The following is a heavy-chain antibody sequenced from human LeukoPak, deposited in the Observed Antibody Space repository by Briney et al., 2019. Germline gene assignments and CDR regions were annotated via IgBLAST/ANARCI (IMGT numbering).Heavy chain of an antibody. CDR3: ARARLAVTDTVWLDP. CDR2: ISAYNDNT. CDR1: DYNFPSYS. Sequence: ASVRVSCKTADYNFPSYSFGWVRQARGQGLEWMGWISAYNDNTQLAQKFQDRVTMTRDTSATTAYMELRSLRSDDAAIYYCARARLAVTDTVWLDPWGQGTLVTVSS. D-gene: IGHD6-19*01. V-gene: IGHV1-18*01. J-gene: IGHJ5*02.